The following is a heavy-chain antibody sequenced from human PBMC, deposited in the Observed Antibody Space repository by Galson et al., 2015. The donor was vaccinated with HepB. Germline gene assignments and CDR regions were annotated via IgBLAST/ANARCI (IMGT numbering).Heavy chain of an antibody. V-gene: IGHV4-61*01. CDR2: IYYSGST. D-gene: IGHD4-17*01. CDR1: GGSVSSGSYY. CDR3: ARDRGAVFTVSNWFDP. J-gene: IGHJ5*02. Sequence: ETLSLTCTVSGGSVSSGSYYWSWIRQPPGKGLEWIGYIYYSGSTNYNPSLKSRVTISVDTSKNQFSLKLSSVTAADTAVYYCARDRGAVFTVSNWFDPWGQGTLVTVSS.